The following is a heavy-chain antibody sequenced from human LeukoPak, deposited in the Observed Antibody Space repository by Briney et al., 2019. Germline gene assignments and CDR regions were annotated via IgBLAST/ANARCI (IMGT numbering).Heavy chain of an antibody. CDR2: IIPIFGTA. J-gene: IGHJ4*02. CDR3: ASDVLRYFDWSPYFDY. CDR1: GGTFSSYA. D-gene: IGHD3-9*01. Sequence: ASVKVSCKASGGTFSSYAISWVRQAPGQGLEWMGGIIPIFGTANYAQKFQGRVTITADESTSTAYMELSSLRSEDTAVYYCASDVLRYFDWSPYFDYWGQGTLVTVSS. V-gene: IGHV1-69*01.